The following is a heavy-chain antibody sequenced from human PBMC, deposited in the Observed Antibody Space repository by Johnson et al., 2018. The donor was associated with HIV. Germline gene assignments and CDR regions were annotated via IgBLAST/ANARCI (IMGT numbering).Heavy chain of an antibody. J-gene: IGHJ3*02. CDR3: TRAGRQQLVLDAFDI. Sequence: MKWVRQTPGMGLEWVSAINWNAGRTGYTDSVKGRFTICRDNAKNSLYVEMNRLRAEDTAFYYYTRAGRQQLVLDAFDIWGQGTMVTVSS. V-gene: IGHV3-20*03. D-gene: IGHD6-13*01. CDR2: INWNAGRT.